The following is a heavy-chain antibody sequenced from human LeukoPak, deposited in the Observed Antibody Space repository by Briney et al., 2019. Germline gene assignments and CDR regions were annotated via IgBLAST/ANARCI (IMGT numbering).Heavy chain of an antibody. CDR1: GFTFSSYW. Sequence: PGGSLRLSCAASGFTFSSYWMSWVRQAPGKGLEWVSSISVTDSSTYYADSVKGRFTISRDNSMNTLYLQMNSLRADDTAVYYCAKDGYCSGGSCSSHWFDPWGQGTLVTVSS. CDR3: AKDGYCSGGSCSSHWFDP. J-gene: IGHJ5*02. CDR2: ISVTDSST. D-gene: IGHD2-15*01. V-gene: IGHV3-23*01.